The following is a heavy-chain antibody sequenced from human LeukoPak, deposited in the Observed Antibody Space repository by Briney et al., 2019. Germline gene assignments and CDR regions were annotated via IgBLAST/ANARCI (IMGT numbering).Heavy chain of an antibody. CDR1: GYTFTGYY. V-gene: IGHV1-2*02. CDR3: ARDSSGSRPGHFDY. Sequence: ASVKVSCKASGYTFTGYYMHRVRQAPGQGLEWMGWINPNSGGTNYAQKFQGRVTMTRDTSISTAYMELSRLRSDDTAVYYCARDSSGSRPGHFDYWGQGSLVTVSS. J-gene: IGHJ4*02. D-gene: IGHD6-19*01. CDR2: INPNSGGT.